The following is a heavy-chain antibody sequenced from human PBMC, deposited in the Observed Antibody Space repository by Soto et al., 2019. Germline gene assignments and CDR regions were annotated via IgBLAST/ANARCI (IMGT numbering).Heavy chain of an antibody. V-gene: IGHV3-30*18. Sequence: PGGSLRLSCAASGFTFSSYGMHWVRQAPGKGLEWVAVISYDGSNKYYADSVKGRFTISRDNSKNTLYLQMNSLRAEDTAVYYCAKGWASSSWYSGFYYYYGMDVWGQGTTVTVSS. CDR1: GFTFSSYG. J-gene: IGHJ6*02. CDR3: AKGWASSSWYSGFYYYYGMDV. CDR2: ISYDGSNK. D-gene: IGHD6-13*01.